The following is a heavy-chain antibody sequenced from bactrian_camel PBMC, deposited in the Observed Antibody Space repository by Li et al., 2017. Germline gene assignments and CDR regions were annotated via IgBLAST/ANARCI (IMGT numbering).Heavy chain of an antibody. CDR3: AADGPYPQICDIESSLSAYIY. J-gene: IGHJ4*01. V-gene: IGHV3S53*01. CDR2: IMIVGAT. D-gene: IGHD4*01. CDR1: GITEGTNC. Sequence: HVQLVESGGGSVQAGGSLRLPCEVSGITEGTNCIGWFRQAPGKEREGVAAIMIVGATTYYADSVKGRFTISQDNAKNTLYLQMNKLVPEDTAIYHCAADGPYPQICDIESSLSAYIYWGQGTQVTVS.